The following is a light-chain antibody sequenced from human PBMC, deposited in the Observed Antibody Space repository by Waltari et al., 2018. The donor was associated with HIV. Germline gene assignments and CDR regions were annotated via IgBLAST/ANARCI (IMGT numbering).Light chain of an antibody. CDR1: QSIDNW. CDR3: QQYSTHYA. Sequence: DIQMTQSPSNLSASVGDTVVITCRASQSIDNWLAWYQQKPGRAPRLLVFRTSLLESGVSSRFTGSGSGTEFTLTIRSLQPDDIGTYYCQQYSTHYAFGQGTRVE. V-gene: IGKV1-5*03. CDR2: RTS. J-gene: IGKJ2*01.